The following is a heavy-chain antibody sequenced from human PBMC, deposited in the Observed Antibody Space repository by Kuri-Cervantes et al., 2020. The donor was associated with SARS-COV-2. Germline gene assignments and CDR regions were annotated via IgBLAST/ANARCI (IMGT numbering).Heavy chain of an antibody. J-gene: IGHJ4*02. Sequence: SVKVSCKASGGTFSSYAISWVRQAPGQGLEWMGGIIPIFGTANYAQKFQGRVTITADKSTSTAYMELSSLRSEDTAVYYCARAASTSSYPIVGFDSWGQGSLVTVSS. CDR1: GGTFSSYA. V-gene: IGHV1-69*06. CDR2: IIPIFGTA. CDR3: ARAASTSSYPIVGFDS. D-gene: IGHD6-6*01.